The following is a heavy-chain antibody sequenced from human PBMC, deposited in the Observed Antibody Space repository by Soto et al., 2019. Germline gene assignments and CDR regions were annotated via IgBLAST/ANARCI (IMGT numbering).Heavy chain of an antibody. J-gene: IGHJ3*01. D-gene: IGHD6-19*01. Sequence: QVQLVESGGGVVQPGTSLRLSCVTSGFSLSSYGMHWVRQAPGKGLEWVAAISYRGDYQYYGDSVRGRFAISRDNSKSTVYLQLDSLRVEDSAVYYCAKDRGHIAVAAIRGGGDFQVWGQGTMVTVSS. CDR3: AKDRGHIAVAAIRGGGDFQV. V-gene: IGHV3-30*18. CDR2: ISYRGDYQ. CDR1: GFSLSSYG.